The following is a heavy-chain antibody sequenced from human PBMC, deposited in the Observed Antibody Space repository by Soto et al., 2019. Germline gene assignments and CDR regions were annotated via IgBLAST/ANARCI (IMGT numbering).Heavy chain of an antibody. CDR3: ARGGHVVVVAAALDY. Sequence: QVQLMQSGAEVKKPGASVKVSCKASGDTFTNYYIHWVRQAPGQGLEWMGTVNPSGGHTTYAQHFPGRGTMTRDTSTSTLYRELSRLTDDDTAVYYCARGGHVVVVAAALDYWGQGTIVTVSS. V-gene: IGHV1-46*01. J-gene: IGHJ4*02. CDR2: VNPSGGHT. CDR1: GDTFTNYY. D-gene: IGHD2-21*02.